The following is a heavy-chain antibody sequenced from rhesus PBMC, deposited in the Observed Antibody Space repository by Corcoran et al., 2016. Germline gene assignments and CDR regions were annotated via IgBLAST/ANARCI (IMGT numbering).Heavy chain of an antibody. Sequence: QVQLQESGPGLVKPSETLSLTCAVSGYSISSGYYWGWIRQPPGKGLEWIGSIYGSGGGNYLNPSLHGRVPRAVDTSKNQFSLKLSYVTAADTAVCYCARVGSSWSEWDTVGTEWYFDLWGPGTPITISS. V-gene: IGHV4S14*01. CDR2: IYGSGGGN. CDR3: ARVGSSWSEWDTVGTEWYFDL. D-gene: IGHD5-42*01. J-gene: IGHJ2*01. CDR1: GYSISSGYY.